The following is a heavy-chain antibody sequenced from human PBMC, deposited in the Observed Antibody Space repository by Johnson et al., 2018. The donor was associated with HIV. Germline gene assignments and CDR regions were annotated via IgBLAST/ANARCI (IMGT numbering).Heavy chain of an antibody. J-gene: IGHJ3*02. CDR3: AKDMSGDPDAFDI. Sequence: VQLVESGGGVVRPGGSLRLSCAAAGFTFDDYGMNWVRQAPGKGLEWVSGISWNSGSIGYADSVKGRFTISRDNSKNTLYLQMNSLRAEDTAVYYCAKDMSGDPDAFDIWGQGTMVTVSS. D-gene: IGHD4-17*01. CDR2: ISWNSGSI. CDR1: GFTFDDYG. V-gene: IGHV3-9*01.